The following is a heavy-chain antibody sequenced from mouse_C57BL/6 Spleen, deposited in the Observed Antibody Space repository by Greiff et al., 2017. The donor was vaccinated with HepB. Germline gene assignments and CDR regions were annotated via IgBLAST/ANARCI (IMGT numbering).Heavy chain of an antibody. D-gene: IGHD2-3*01. J-gene: IGHJ4*01. V-gene: IGHV1-78*01. CDR3: ARWGLYDGYYASYAMDY. Sequence: VQLQESDAELVKPGASVKISCKVSGYTFTDHTIHWMKQRPEQGLEWIGYIYPRDGSTKYNEKFKGKATLTADKSSSTAYMQLNSLTSEDSAVYFCARWGLYDGYYASYAMDYWGQGTSVTVSS. CDR2: IYPRDGST. CDR1: GYTFTDHT.